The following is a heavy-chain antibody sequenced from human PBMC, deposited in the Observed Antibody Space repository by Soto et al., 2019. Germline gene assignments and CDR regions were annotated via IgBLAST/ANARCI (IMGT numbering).Heavy chain of an antibody. CDR3: AREGFSGYEALDY. D-gene: IGHD5-12*01. CDR2: IAYTGIT. J-gene: IGHJ4*02. V-gene: IGHV4-59*01. CDR1: GGPIRSYY. Sequence: QVHLQESGPGLLKPSETLSLTCSVSGGPIRSYYLSWVRQAPGKGLEWIAYIAYTGITGYNPSLRSRVNISGDTSQNVFSLKMTSVTAADTAVYYCAREGFSGYEALDYWGQGILVTVSS.